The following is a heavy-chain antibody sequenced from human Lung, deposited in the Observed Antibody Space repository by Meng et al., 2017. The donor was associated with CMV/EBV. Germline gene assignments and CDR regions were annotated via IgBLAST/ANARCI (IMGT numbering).Heavy chain of an antibody. CDR1: GYTFTGYY. V-gene: IGHV1-2*02. J-gene: IGHJ4*02. D-gene: IGHD3-3*01. CDR3: ARSRGVRFLEKD. CDR2: INPNSGGT. Sequence: ASVKVSCKASGYTFTGYYMHWVRQAPGQGLEWMGWINPNSGGTNYAQKFQGRVTMTRDTSISTAYMELSRLRSDDTAVYYCARSRGVRFLEKDWGQGTLVTVSS.